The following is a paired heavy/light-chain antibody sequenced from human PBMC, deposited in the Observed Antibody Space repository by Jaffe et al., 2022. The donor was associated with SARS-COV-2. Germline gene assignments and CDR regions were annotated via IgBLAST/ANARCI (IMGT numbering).Light chain of an antibody. V-gene: IGLV1-47*01. CDR3: AAWDDSLSGNWV. J-gene: IGLJ3*02. Sequence: QSVLTQPPSASGTPGQRVTISCSGSSSNIGSNYVYWYQQLPGTAPKLLIYRNNQRPSGVPDRFSGSKSGTSASLAISGLRSEDEADYYCAAWDDSLSGNWVFGGGTKLTVL. CDR2: RNN. CDR1: SSNIGSNY.
Heavy chain of an antibody. CDR1: GGSISSGSYY. Sequence: QVQLQESGPGLVKPSQTLSLTCTVSGGSISSGSYYWSWIRQPAGKGLEWIGRIYTSGSTNYNPSLKSRVTISVDTSKNQFSLKLSSVTAADTAVYYCAGGQGEAAALNSYYYYGMDVWGQGTTVTVSS. CDR2: IYTSGST. J-gene: IGHJ6*02. CDR3: AGGQGEAAALNSYYYYGMDV. D-gene: IGHD6-13*01. V-gene: IGHV4-61*02.